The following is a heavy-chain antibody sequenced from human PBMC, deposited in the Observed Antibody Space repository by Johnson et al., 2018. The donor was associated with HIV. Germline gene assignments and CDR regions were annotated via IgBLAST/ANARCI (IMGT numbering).Heavy chain of an antibody. J-gene: IGHJ3*02. CDR2: ISYDGGDT. Sequence: VQLVESGGGVVQPGRSLRLSCAASGFTFSSYAMHWVRQAPGKGLEWVAVISYDGGDTWYAYSVKGRFTISRDNSKNTLYLQMNSLRAEDTAVYYCARDLSEGGLGHAFDSWGQGTMVTVSS. CDR3: ARDLSEGGLGHAFDS. CDR1: GFTFSSYA. V-gene: IGHV3-30*14. D-gene: IGHD3-16*01.